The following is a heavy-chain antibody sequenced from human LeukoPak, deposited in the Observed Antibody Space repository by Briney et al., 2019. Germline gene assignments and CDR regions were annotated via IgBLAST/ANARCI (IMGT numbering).Heavy chain of an antibody. Sequence: GGSLRLSCAASGFTFSSYWVHWVRQAPGKGLVWVSRINSDGSSTSYADSVKGRFTISRDNAKNTLYLQMNSLRAEDTAVYYCARESSTSTTYLDAFDIWGQGTMVTVSS. V-gene: IGHV3-74*01. J-gene: IGHJ3*02. CDR3: ARESSTSTTYLDAFDI. CDR1: GFTFSSYW. D-gene: IGHD2-2*01. CDR2: INSDGSST.